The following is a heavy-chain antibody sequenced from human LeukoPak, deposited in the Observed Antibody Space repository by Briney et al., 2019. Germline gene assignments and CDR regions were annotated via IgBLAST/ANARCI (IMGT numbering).Heavy chain of an antibody. J-gene: IGHJ4*02. CDR1: GGSVSNASYC. Sequence: SETLSLTCTVSGGSVSNASYCGSWIHQPPGQGLERIVSIYYTWSTYYTPSLKSRVTISVDTSKNQFSLKLNSVTAADTAVYYCARLSTDSSGYNYWGQGTLVTVSS. CDR2: IYYTWST. CDR3: ARLSTDSSGYNY. D-gene: IGHD3-22*01. V-gene: IGHV4-39*01.